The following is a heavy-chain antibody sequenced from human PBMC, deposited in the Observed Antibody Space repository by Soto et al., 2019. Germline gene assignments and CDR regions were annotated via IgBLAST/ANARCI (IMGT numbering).Heavy chain of an antibody. V-gene: IGHV3-64D*06. Sequence: EVQLVESGGGLVQPGGSLRLSCSASGFTFSSYAMHWVRQAPGKGLEYVSAISSNGGSTYYADSVKGRFTISRDNSKNTLYLQMSSLRAEDTAVYYCVKMEGYYDSSGYRDYWGQGTLVTVSS. D-gene: IGHD3-22*01. CDR1: GFTFSSYA. J-gene: IGHJ4*02. CDR2: ISSNGGST. CDR3: VKMEGYYDSSGYRDY.